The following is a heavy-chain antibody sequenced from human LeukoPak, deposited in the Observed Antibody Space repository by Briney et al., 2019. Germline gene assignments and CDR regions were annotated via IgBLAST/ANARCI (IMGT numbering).Heavy chain of an antibody. V-gene: IGHV3-7*01. Sequence: GGSLRLSCAASGFTFSSYWMSWVRQAPGKGLEWVANIKQDGSGKYYVDSVKGRFTISRDNAKNSLYLQMNSLRAEDTAVYFCTTDSGGGRPFDYWGQGTLVIVSS. J-gene: IGHJ4*02. CDR3: TTDSGGGRPFDY. CDR2: IKQDGSGK. D-gene: IGHD6-6*01. CDR1: GFTFSSYW.